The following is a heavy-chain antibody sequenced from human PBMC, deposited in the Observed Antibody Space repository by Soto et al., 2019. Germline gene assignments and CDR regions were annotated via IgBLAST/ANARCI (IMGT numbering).Heavy chain of an antibody. CDR1: GFTFRNYW. D-gene: IGHD4-17*01. Sequence: PGGSLRLSCAASGFTFRNYWMHWVRQVPGKGLVSVSHINSDGSTTNYADSVKGRFTISRDNSKNTLYLQMNSLRAEDTALYYCASTYGGNSAYFDSWGQGTLVTVSS. CDR2: INSDGSTT. J-gene: IGHJ4*02. CDR3: ASTYGGNSAYFDS. V-gene: IGHV3-74*01.